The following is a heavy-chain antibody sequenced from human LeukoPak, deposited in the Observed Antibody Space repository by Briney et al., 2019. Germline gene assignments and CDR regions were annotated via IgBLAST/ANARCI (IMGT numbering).Heavy chain of an antibody. CDR3: ARGRVTTVTSYIDY. D-gene: IGHD4-17*01. CDR1: GGSFSGYY. V-gene: IGHV4-34*01. CDR2: INHGGST. J-gene: IGHJ4*02. Sequence: SETLSLTCAVFGGSFSGYYWSWIRQSPGKGLEWIGDINHGGSTNYSPSLKSRVSVASDTFKKQFSLRLTSVTAADTAVYFRARGRVTTVTSYIDYWGQGTLVTVSS.